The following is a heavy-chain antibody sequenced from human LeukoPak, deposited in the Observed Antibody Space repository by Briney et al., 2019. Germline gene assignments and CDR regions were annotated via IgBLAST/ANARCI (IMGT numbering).Heavy chain of an antibody. Sequence: GGSLRLSCAASGFTFSSYWMSWVRQAPGKGLEWVANIKQDGSEKYYVDSVKGRFTISRDNAKNSLYLQMNSLRAEDTAVYYCARVKDSYYFGSGSHAPDYWGQGTLVTVSS. J-gene: IGHJ4*02. CDR2: IKQDGSEK. V-gene: IGHV3-7*01. D-gene: IGHD3-10*01. CDR1: GFTFSSYW. CDR3: ARVKDSYYFGSGSHAPDY.